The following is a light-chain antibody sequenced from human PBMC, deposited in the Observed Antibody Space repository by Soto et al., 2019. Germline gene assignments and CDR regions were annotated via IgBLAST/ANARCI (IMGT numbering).Light chain of an antibody. CDR2: AAS. CDR1: QSISSF. CDR3: QKTYSTHPT. V-gene: IGKV1-39*01. J-gene: IGKJ1*01. Sequence: DIQMTQSPSSLSASVGDRVTITCRASQSISSFLNWYQQKPGKAPKLLIYAASSLQSGVPSRFSGSGSGTDFTLTISSLQPEDFASYYCQKTYSTHPTFGQGTKVDIK.